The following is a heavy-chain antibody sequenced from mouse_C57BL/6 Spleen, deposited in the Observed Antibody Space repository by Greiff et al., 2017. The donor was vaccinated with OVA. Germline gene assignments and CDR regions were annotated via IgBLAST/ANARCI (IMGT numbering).Heavy chain of an antibody. CDR1: GFTFSDYG. D-gene: IGHD2-1*01. CDR3: ARGGNSRYFDV. CDR2: ISSGSSTI. V-gene: IGHV5-17*01. Sequence: EVQRVESGGGLVKPGGSLKLSCAASGFTFSDYGMHWVRQAPEKGLEWVAYISSGSSTIYYADRVKGRFTISRDNAKNTLFLQMTSLRSEDTAMYYCARGGNSRYFDVWGTGTTVTVSS. J-gene: IGHJ1*03.